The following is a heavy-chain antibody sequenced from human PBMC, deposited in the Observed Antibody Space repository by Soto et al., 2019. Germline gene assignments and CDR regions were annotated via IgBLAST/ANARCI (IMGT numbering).Heavy chain of an antibody. CDR1: GFTVRGNY. CDR2: IIDSGGST. V-gene: IGHV3-23*01. CDR3: GKGRSYYYYYGVDV. J-gene: IGHJ6*02. D-gene: IGHD1-26*01. Sequence: GGSLRLSCAASGFTVRGNYMSWARQAPGKGLEWVSVIIDSGGSTYYADAVKGRFTISRDNSKSTLYLQMNSLRAEDTAVYYCGKGRSYYYYYGVDVWGQGTTVTVSS.